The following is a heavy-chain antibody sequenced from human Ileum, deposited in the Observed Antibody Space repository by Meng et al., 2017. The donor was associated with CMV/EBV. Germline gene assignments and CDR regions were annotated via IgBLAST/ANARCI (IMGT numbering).Heavy chain of an antibody. Sequence: VQVGQGAGEVKQPRAPVNISCKASGYTCSGYYMHWVRRAPGQELEGWRGIKPNSGGANHAQNLKGRVTMTRDTSINQAYMELDSLTADDTAVYYCARDRPLATLGTEFDFWGQGTLVTVSS. CDR1: GYTCSGYY. D-gene: IGHD1/OR15-1a*01. V-gene: IGHV1-2*02. CDR3: ARDRPLATLGTEFDF. J-gene: IGHJ4*02. CDR2: IKPNSGGA.